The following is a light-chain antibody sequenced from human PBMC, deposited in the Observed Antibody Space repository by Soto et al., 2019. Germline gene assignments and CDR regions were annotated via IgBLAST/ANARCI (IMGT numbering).Light chain of an antibody. J-gene: IGKJ4*01. CDR1: VCIDVY. V-gene: IGKV3-11*01. CDR3: QQRYNWPLT. Sequence: EIVLTQSPGTLFWCPEERAAFSRWASVCIDVYLAWYQQKPGQVPGLFIEYASDRDTGSPARFTGSGSGTAFTLTISGLEPEDFALYYCQQRYNWPLTFGGGTKVDIK. CDR2: YAS.